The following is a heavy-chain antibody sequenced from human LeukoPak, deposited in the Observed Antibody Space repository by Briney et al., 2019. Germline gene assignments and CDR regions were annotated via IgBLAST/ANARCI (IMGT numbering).Heavy chain of an antibody. Sequence: GGSLRLSCAASGFTFSSYGMHWVRQAPGKGLEWVAFIRYDGSNKYYADSVKGRFTISRDNSKNTLYPQMNSLRAEDTAVYYCAKDVFTLQLGFDYWGQGTLVTVSS. CDR3: AKDVFTLQLGFDY. V-gene: IGHV3-30*02. D-gene: IGHD5-18*01. J-gene: IGHJ4*02. CDR2: IRYDGSNK. CDR1: GFTFSSYG.